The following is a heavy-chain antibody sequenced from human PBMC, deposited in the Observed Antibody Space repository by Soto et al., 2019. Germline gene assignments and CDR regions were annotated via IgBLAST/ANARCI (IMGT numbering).Heavy chain of an antibody. CDR3: AQDLMPYGDLDY. CDR1: GFSFSIYG. V-gene: IGHV3-23*01. J-gene: IGHJ4*02. CDR2: ISGSGEST. Sequence: GGSLRLSCAASGFSFSIYGMSWVRQAPGKGLEWVSAISGSGESTHYADSVKGRFTIPRDNSKSTLFLQMTGLRAEDTAVYYCAQDLMPYGDLDYWGQGTVVTVSS. D-gene: IGHD4-17*01.